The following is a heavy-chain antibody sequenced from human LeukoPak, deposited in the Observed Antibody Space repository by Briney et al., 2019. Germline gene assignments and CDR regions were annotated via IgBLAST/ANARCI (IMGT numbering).Heavy chain of an antibody. CDR3: ARRYSSGWYLLDY. D-gene: IGHD6-19*01. CDR1: GGSISSYF. Sequence: SETLSLTRTVSGGSISSYFWSWIRPPPGKGLEWIGYIYYSGSTNYNPSLKSRVTISVDTSKNQFSLKLSSVTAADTAVYYCARRYSSGWYLLDYWGQGTLVTVSS. V-gene: IGHV4-59*01. CDR2: IYYSGST. J-gene: IGHJ4*02.